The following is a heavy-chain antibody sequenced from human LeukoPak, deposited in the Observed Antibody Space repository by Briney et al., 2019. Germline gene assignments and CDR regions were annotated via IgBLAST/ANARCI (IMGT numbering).Heavy chain of an antibody. V-gene: IGHV3-23*01. CDR3: AKGTYGSGSYRRFDP. D-gene: IGHD3-10*01. J-gene: IGHJ5*02. CDR2: ISGGGGTI. Sequence: SGGSLRLSCAASGFTLSSHSMYWVRQAPGKGLEWVSGISGGGGTIYYADSVKGRFTISRDNSKNTLYLQMNSLRAEDTAVYYCAKGTYGSGSYRRFDPWGQGTLVTVSS. CDR1: GFTLSSHS.